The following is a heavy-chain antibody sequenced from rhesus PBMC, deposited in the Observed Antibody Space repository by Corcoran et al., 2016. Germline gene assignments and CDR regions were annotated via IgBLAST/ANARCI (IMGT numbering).Heavy chain of an antibody. J-gene: IGHJ4*01. CDR1: VGSISSNY. CDR3: AREPEYCSGIYCYAGGYFDY. Sequence: QVQLQESGPGLVKPSETMSLTCAVPVGSISSNYCSWIPPSPGKGRGWVWRIYGSSGSTSYNPSRTRPVTISTVTSKNQFSLKLSSVTAADTAVYYCAREPEYCSGIYCYAGGYFDYWGQGVLVTVSS. V-gene: IGHV4-147*01. D-gene: IGHD2-27*01. CDR2: IYGSSGST.